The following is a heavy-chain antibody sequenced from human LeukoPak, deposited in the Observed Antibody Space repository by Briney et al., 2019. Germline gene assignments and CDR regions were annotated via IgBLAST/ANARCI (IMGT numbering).Heavy chain of an antibody. Sequence: SSETLSLTCAVYGGSFSGYYWSWIRQPPGKGQEWIGEINHSGSTNYNPSLKSRVTISVDTSKNQFSLKLSSVTAADTAVYYCARGGRGYSHGFLDYWGQGTLVTVSS. CDR2: INHSGST. D-gene: IGHD5-18*01. J-gene: IGHJ4*02. V-gene: IGHV4-34*01. CDR1: GGSFSGYY. CDR3: ARGGRGYSHGFLDY.